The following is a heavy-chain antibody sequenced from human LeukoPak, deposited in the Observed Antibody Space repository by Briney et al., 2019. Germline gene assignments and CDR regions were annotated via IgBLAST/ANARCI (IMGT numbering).Heavy chain of an antibody. CDR1: GYSISSGYY. D-gene: IGHD2-15*01. V-gene: IGHV4-38-2*01. J-gene: IGHJ4*01. Sequence: SETLSLTCAVSGYSISSGYYWGWIRQSPGNGLQWIGTIYHSGSTYYNPSLKRRLTISIDTSKNQFSLKLSSETAADTAVYYCARLTISGGTFFHCWRHRTLVTVSS. CDR2: IYHSGST. CDR3: ARLTISGGTFFHC.